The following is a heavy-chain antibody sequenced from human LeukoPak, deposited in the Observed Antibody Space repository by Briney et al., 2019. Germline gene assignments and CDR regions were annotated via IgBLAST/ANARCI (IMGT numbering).Heavy chain of an antibody. V-gene: IGHV3-15*01. Sequence: GGSLRLSCAASGFTFSNAWMSWVRQAPGKGLEWVGRIKSKTDGGTTDYAAPVKGRFTISRDDSKNTLYPQMNSLKTEDTAVYYCTTGPEVVAATLAFDIWGQGTMVTVSS. J-gene: IGHJ3*02. CDR1: GFTFSNAW. CDR2: IKSKTDGGTT. D-gene: IGHD2-15*01. CDR3: TTGPEVVAATLAFDI.